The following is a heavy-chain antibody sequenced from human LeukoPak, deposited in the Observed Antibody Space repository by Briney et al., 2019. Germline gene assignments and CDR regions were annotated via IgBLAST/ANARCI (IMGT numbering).Heavy chain of an antibody. CDR1: GGSISSGDYY. CDR2: IYYSGST. D-gene: IGHD6-19*01. J-gene: IGHJ4*02. V-gene: IGHV4-30-4*08. Sequence: SQTLSLTCTVSGGSISSGDYYWSWIRQPPGKGLEWIGYIYYSGSTYYNPSLKSRVTISVDTSKNQFSLKLSSVTAADTAVYYCARDTGSGWGLDYWGQGTLVTVSS. CDR3: ARDTGSGWGLDY.